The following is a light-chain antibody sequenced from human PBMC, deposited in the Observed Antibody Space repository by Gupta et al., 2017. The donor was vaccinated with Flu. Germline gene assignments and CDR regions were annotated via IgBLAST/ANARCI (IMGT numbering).Light chain of an antibody. CDR2: EVS. Sequence: QSALTQPASVSGSPGQSITISCTGTSSDVGGYNYVSWYQQHPGKAPKLMIYEVSNRPSGVSNRFAGFKSGNTASLTISGLQAEDEADYYCSSYTRSSTLGVVFGGGTKLTVL. CDR1: SSDVGGYNY. CDR3: SSYTRSSTLGVV. V-gene: IGLV2-14*01. J-gene: IGLJ2*01.